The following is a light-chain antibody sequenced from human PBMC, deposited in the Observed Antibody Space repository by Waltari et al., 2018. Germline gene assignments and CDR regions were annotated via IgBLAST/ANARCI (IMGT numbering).Light chain of an antibody. V-gene: IGLV3-25*03. Sequence: SYELTQPPSVSVSPGQTARITCSGDALPKQYAYWYQQKPGQAPVLVRYKDSERPSGIPGRFAGSSSGTTVTLTITGVQAEDEADYYCQSADNSGTYYVFGTGTKVTVL. CDR3: QSADNSGTYYV. CDR1: ALPKQY. J-gene: IGLJ1*01. CDR2: KDS.